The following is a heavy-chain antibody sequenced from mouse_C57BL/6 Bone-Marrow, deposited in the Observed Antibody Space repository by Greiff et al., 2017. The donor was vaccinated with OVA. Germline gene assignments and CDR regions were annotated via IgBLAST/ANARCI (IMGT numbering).Heavy chain of an antibody. CDR2: IRSKSNNYAT. J-gene: IGHJ2*01. D-gene: IGHD2-4*01. CDR1: GFSFNTYA. V-gene: IGHV10-1*01. CDR3: VSPDYSSGYFDY. Sequence: EVMLVESGGGLVQPKGSLKLSCAASGFSFNTYAMNWVRQAPGKGLEWVASIRSKSNNYATYYADSVKDRFTISRADSERMLYLQMNNLHTKDTAIYYCVSPDYSSGYFDYWGQGTTLTVSS.